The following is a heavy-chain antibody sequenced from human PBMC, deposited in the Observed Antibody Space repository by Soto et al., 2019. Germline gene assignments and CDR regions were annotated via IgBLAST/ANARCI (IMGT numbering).Heavy chain of an antibody. Sequence: QVQLVESGGGVVQPGRSLRLSCAASGFTFSSYGMHWVRQAPGKGLEWVAVISYDGSNKYYADSVKGRFTISRDNSKNTMYLQMNSLRVEDTAVYYCASPYSSGWYGDLDYWGQGTLVTVSS. CDR2: ISYDGSNK. D-gene: IGHD6-19*01. J-gene: IGHJ4*02. CDR3: ASPYSSGWYGDLDY. CDR1: GFTFSSYG. V-gene: IGHV3-30*03.